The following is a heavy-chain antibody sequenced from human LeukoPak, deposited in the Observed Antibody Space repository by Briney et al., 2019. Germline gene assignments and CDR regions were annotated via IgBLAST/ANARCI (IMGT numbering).Heavy chain of an antibody. CDR2: LYSDGTT. V-gene: IGHV3-53*01. D-gene: IGHD3-22*01. CDR1: GFAVNNRY. J-gene: IGHJ4*02. CDR3: ARRHLGYSDDS. Sequence: PGGSLRLSCAVSGFAVNNRYMSWVRQAPGGGLGWVSVLYSDGTTYYADSVKGRFTISRDNSKNILYLQMNSLRVEDSAVYYCARRHLGYSDDSWGQGTQVTVSS.